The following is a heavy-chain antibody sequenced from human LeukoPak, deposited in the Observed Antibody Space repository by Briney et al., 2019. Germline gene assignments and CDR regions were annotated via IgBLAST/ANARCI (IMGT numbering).Heavy chain of an antibody. J-gene: IGHJ4*02. CDR3: ARSEPGGDFWSGYSYYFDY. D-gene: IGHD3-3*01. Sequence: PSETLSLTCTVSGGSISSYYWSWIRQPPGKGLEWLGYIYYSGSTNYNPSLKSRVTISVDTSKNQFSLKLSSVTAADTAVYYCARSEPGGDFWSGYSYYFDYWGQGTLVTVSS. CDR1: GGSISSYY. V-gene: IGHV4-59*01. CDR2: IYYSGST.